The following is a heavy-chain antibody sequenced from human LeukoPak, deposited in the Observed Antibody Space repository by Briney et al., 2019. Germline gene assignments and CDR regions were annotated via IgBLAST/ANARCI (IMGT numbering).Heavy chain of an antibody. CDR3: ARASYYYDSSGYAIDY. D-gene: IGHD3-22*01. CDR1: GFTFSSYA. CDR2: ISYDGSNK. V-gene: IGHV3-30*04. Sequence: GGSLRLSCAASGFTFSSYAMHWVRQAPGKGLEWVAVISYDGSNKYYADSVKGRFTISRDNSKNMLYLQMNSLRAEDTAVYYCARASYYYDSSGYAIDYWGQGTLVTVSS. J-gene: IGHJ4*02.